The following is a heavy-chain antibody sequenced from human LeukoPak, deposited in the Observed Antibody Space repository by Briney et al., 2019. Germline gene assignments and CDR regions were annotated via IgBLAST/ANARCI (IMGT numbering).Heavy chain of an antibody. CDR2: ISSSSSYI. V-gene: IGHV3-21*01. J-gene: IGHJ4*02. CDR3: ARGGHTAAADY. D-gene: IGHD6-13*01. Sequence: MSGGSLRLSCAASGFTFSSYSMNWVRPAPGKGLEWVSSISSSSSYIYYADSVKGRFTISRDNAKNSLYLQMNSLRAEDTAVYYCARGGHTAAADYWGQGTLVTVSS. CDR1: GFTFSSYS.